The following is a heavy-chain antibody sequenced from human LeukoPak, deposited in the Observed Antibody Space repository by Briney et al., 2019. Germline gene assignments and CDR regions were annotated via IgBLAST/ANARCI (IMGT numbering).Heavy chain of an antibody. CDR1: GLTFSSHW. V-gene: IGHV3-74*01. CDR3: AKDRVRGVIRLFDY. CDR2: ITNDGSST. Sequence: GGSLRLSCAASGLTFSSHWMHWVRQAPGKGLVWVSRITNDGSSTTYADSVKGRFTISRDNSKNTLYLQMNSLRAEDTAVYYCAKDRVRGVIRLFDYWGQGTLVTVSS. J-gene: IGHJ4*02. D-gene: IGHD3-10*01.